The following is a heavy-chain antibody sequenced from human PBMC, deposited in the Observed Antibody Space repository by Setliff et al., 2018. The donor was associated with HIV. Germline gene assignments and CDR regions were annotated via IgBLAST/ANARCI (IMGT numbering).Heavy chain of an antibody. D-gene: IGHD3-22*01. Sequence: SETLSLTCTVSGGSISSYYWSWIRQPPGKGLEWIGYINTSGTTNYNPSLKSRVTISVDTSKNQFSLKLSSVTATDTAVYFCARQTYYYDNSGHNWFDPWG. V-gene: IGHV4-4*09. CDR3: ARQTYYYDNSGHNWFDP. CDR2: INTSGTT. J-gene: IGHJ5*02. CDR1: GGSISSYY.